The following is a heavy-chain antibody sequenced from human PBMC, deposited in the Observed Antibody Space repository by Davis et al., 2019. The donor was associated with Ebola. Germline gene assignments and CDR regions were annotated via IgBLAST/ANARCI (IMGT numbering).Heavy chain of an antibody. CDR3: AREKIFGVVNFDY. CDR1: GFTFSRSW. J-gene: IGHJ4*02. D-gene: IGHD3-3*01. CDR2: INSDGTNT. Sequence: HTGGSLRLSCLASGFTFSRSWMHWVRQAPGKGLVWVSRINSDGTNTSCADSVKGRFIISRDNAKNTLYLQMNSLRDEDTAVYYCAREKIFGVVNFDYWGQGTLVTVSS. V-gene: IGHV3-74*01.